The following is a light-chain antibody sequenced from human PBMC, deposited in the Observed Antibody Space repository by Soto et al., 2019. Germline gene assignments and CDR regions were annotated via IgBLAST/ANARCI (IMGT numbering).Light chain of an antibody. Sequence: EIVLTQSPGTVSLSPGERATLSCRVSQSVSSSYLAWYQQKPGQAPRLLIYGASRRATGIPDRFSGSASGTDFTLTISRLEPEDFAVYFCQQYSDLPMTFGQGTRLEIK. CDR3: QQYSDLPMT. CDR1: QSVSSSY. J-gene: IGKJ5*01. V-gene: IGKV3-20*01. CDR2: GAS.